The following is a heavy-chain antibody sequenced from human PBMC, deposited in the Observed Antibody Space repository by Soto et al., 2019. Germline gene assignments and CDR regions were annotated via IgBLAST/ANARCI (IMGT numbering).Heavy chain of an antibody. CDR3: ARGGRIGMVRGVFYYMDV. J-gene: IGHJ6*03. CDR2: INHSGST. CDR1: GGSFSGYY. Sequence: SETLSLTCAVYGGSFSGYYWSWIRQPPGKGLEWIGEINHSGSTNYNPSLKRRVTISVDTSKNQFSLKLSSVTAADTAVYYCARGGRIGMVRGVFYYMDVWGKGTTVTVSS. V-gene: IGHV4-34*01. D-gene: IGHD3-10*01.